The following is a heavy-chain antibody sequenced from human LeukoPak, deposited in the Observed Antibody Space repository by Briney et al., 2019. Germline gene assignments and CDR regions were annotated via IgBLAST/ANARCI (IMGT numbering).Heavy chain of an antibody. Sequence: GGSLRLSCAASGFTFNSYGMHWVRQAPGKGLEWVAVIWYEGSNKHYADSVRGRFTISRDNSKNILYLQMNSLRVEDTAVYFCARGEYDILTGYIDHWGHGTLVTVSS. CDR2: IWYEGSNK. D-gene: IGHD3-9*01. V-gene: IGHV3-33*01. CDR3: ARGEYDILTGYIDH. J-gene: IGHJ4*01. CDR1: GFTFNSYG.